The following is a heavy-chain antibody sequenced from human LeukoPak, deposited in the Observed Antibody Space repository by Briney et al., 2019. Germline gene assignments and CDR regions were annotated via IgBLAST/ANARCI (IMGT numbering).Heavy chain of an antibody. D-gene: IGHD5-24*01. CDR1: GFTFSSYG. CDR2: IWYDGSNK. J-gene: IGHJ6*02. CDR3: AREGDGYNTNNYYYYGMDV. Sequence: PGGSLRLSCAASGFTFSSYGIHWVRQAPGKGLEWVAVIWYDGSNKYYGDSVKGRFTISRDNSKNTLYLQMNSLRAEDTAVYYCAREGDGYNTNNYYYYGMDVWGQGTTVTVSS. V-gene: IGHV3-33*01.